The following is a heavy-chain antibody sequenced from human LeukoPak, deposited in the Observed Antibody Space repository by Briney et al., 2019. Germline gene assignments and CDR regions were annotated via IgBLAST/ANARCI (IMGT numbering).Heavy chain of an antibody. V-gene: IGHV3-21*01. Sequence: GSLRLSCAASGFTFSSYSMNWVRQAPGKGLEWVSSISSSSSYIYYADSVKGRFTISRDNAKNSLYLQMNSLRAEDTAVYYCARFARSMVTIPHWGQGTLVTVSS. D-gene: IGHD5-18*01. CDR1: GFTFSSYS. CDR3: ARFARSMVTIPH. CDR2: ISSSSSYI. J-gene: IGHJ4*02.